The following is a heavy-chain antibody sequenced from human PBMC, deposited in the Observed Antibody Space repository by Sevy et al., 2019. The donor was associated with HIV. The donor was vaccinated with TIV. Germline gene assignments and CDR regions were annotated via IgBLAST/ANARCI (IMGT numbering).Heavy chain of an antibody. V-gene: IGHV3-33*08. CDR1: GFTFSSYV. D-gene: IGHD2-21*02. J-gene: IGHJ4*02. CDR2: IWYDGTIK. Sequence: GGSLRLSCAASGFTFSSYVMHWVRQAPGKGLEWVALIWYDGTIKYYADSVKDRFTISRDNSKDTLFLQMNSLTPEDMAVYYCARGGGYCGGDCYSIDYWGQGALVTVSS. CDR3: ARGGGYCGGDCYSIDY.